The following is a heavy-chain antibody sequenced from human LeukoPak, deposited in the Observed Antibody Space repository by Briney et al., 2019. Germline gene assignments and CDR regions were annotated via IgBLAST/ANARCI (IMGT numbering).Heavy chain of an antibody. Sequence: QPGRSLRLSCAASGFTFDDYAMHWVRHAPGKGLEWVSGISWNSGSIGYADSVKGRFTISRDNAKNSLYLQMNSLRAEDTALYYCAKGLSGSYWYYFDYWGQGTLVTVSS. J-gene: IGHJ4*02. CDR3: AKGLSGSYWYYFDY. D-gene: IGHD1-26*01. CDR1: GFTFDDYA. CDR2: ISWNSGSI. V-gene: IGHV3-9*01.